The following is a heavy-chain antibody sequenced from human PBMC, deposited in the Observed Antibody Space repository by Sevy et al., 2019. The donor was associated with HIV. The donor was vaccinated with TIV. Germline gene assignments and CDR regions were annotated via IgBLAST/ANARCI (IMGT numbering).Heavy chain of an antibody. J-gene: IGHJ6*02. D-gene: IGHD2-15*01. Sequence: GGSLRLSCSASEFTFSSDAMSWVLQAPGKGLEWVSSISGSGRFTYYADFAEGRFIISRDNSKNTLSVQMNSLRAEDTAVYCCAKGFCSGATCHSDYYYYGMDVWGQGTTVTVSS. CDR1: EFTFSSDA. V-gene: IGHV3-23*01. CDR3: AKGFCSGATCHSDYYYYGMDV. CDR2: ISGSGRFT.